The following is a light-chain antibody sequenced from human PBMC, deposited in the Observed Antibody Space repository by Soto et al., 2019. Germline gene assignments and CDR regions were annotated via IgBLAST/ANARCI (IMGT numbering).Light chain of an antibody. CDR1: SSDVGSSNL. CDR2: EGD. J-gene: IGLJ1*01. V-gene: IGLV2-23*01. Sequence: QSVLTQPASVSGSPGQSITISCSGTSSDVGSSNLVSWYQQHPGKAPKLIIFEGDRRPSGVSGRFSGSKSGNTASLTISGLQAEDEADYYCCSLARSTTFYVFGTGTKVNVL. CDR3: CSLARSTTFYV.